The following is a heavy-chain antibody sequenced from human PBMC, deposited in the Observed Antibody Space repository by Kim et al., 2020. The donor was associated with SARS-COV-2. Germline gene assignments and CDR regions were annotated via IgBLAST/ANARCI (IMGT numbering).Heavy chain of an antibody. CDR3: ARGNDANSGVYDY. Sequence: DSRKGRLTISRDNSKNILFRRMDILRAEDTAIYYCARGNDANSGVYDYWGQGTLVTVSS. V-gene: IGHV3-30*07. D-gene: IGHD1-1*01. J-gene: IGHJ4*02.